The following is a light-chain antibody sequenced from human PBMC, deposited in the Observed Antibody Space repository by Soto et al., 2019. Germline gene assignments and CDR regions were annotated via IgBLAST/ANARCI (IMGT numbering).Light chain of an antibody. Sequence: IVLTQSPATLSLSPGERATLSCRASQSVGSYLAWYQQKPGQAPRLLIYDASTRASGIPARFSGSGSGTDFTLTISRLEPEDFAVYYCQQYDDSATFGQGTKVDIK. CDR2: DAS. CDR1: QSVGSY. V-gene: IGKV3-11*01. CDR3: QQYDDSAT. J-gene: IGKJ2*01.